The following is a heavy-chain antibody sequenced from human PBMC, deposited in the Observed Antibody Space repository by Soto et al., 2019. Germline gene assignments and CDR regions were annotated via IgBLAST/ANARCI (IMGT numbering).Heavy chain of an antibody. J-gene: IGHJ4*02. CDR1: GSSISRSNYY. D-gene: IGHD3-10*01. CDR3: ARAQAGFFASGSYYNELFDF. V-gene: IGHV4-39*01. Sequence: SDTLSLTCTVTGSSISRSNYYWGWIRQPPGKGLERIGNMYYSGDTYYNPSLKSRVTISLDPSKNQFSLNLTSLTPADTVVYYCARAQAGFFASGSYYNELFDFWGQGTLVTVSS. CDR2: MYYSGDT.